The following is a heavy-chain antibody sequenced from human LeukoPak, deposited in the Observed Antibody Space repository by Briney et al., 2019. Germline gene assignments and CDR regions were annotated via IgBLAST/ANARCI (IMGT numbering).Heavy chain of an antibody. CDR3: ATPKADYYPFDY. J-gene: IGHJ4*02. D-gene: IGHD3-22*01. Sequence: GGSLRLSCAASGFTFSTYDMHWVRQAPGKGLEWLAFIRYDGSYQYYADSVNGRFTISRDNSKSTLYLQMNGLTAEDTAVYYCATPKADYYPFDYWGQGTLVTVSS. CDR1: GFTFSTYD. CDR2: IRYDGSYQ. V-gene: IGHV3-30*02.